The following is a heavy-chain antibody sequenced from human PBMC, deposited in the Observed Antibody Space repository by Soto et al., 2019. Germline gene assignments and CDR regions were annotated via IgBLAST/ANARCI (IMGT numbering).Heavy chain of an antibody. CDR3: ARERGSKSMDV. D-gene: IGHD2-15*01. CDR1: GFTFSNYW. V-gene: IGHV3-7*03. CDR2: IRQDGSEG. Sequence: GGSLRLSCAASGFTFSNYWMTWVRQAPGKGLEWVANIRQDGSEGSYVDSVKGRFTISRDNAKVSLFLQTNSLRAEDTAVYYCARERGSKSMDVWGQGTTVTVSS. J-gene: IGHJ6*02.